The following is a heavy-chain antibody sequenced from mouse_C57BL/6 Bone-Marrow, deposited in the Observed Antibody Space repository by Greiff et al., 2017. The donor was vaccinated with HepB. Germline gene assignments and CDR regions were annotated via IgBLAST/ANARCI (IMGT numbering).Heavy chain of an antibody. Sequence: QVQLQQSGAELVRPGTSVKVSCKASGYAFTNYLIEWVKQRPGQGLEWIGVINPGSGGTNYNEKFKGKATLTADKSSSTAYMQLSSLTSEDSAVYFCARVGRRLRPFAYWGQGTLVTVSA. V-gene: IGHV1-54*01. CDR3: ARVGRRLRPFAY. CDR2: INPGSGGT. J-gene: IGHJ3*01. CDR1: GYAFTNYL. D-gene: IGHD2-4*01.